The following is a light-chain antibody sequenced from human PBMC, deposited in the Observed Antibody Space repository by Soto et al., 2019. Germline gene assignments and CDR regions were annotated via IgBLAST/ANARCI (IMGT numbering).Light chain of an antibody. Sequence: EIVLTQSPGTLSLSPGERATLSCRASQSVSSSYLAWYQQKPGQAPRLLIYGASSRATGIPDRFSGSGSGTDFSLTISSLEPEGFAVYYCQQRSNWPPITFGQGTRLEIK. CDR1: QSVSSSY. CDR3: QQRSNWPPIT. V-gene: IGKV3D-20*02. CDR2: GAS. J-gene: IGKJ5*01.